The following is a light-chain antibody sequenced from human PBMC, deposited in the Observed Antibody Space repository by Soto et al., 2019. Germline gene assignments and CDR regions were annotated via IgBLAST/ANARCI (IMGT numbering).Light chain of an antibody. CDR1: SSDVGGYNY. CDR3: CSYAGSYTLV. J-gene: IGLJ2*01. CDR2: DVS. Sequence: QSALTQPASVSGSPGQSITISCTETSSDVGGYNYVSWYQQHPGKAPKLMIYDVSKRPSGVPDRFSGSKSGNTASLTISGLQAEDEADYYCCSYAGSYTLVFGGGTKLTVL. V-gene: IGLV2-11*01.